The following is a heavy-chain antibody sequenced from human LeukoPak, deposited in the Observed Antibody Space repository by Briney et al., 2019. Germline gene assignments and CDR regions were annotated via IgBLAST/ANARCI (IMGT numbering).Heavy chain of an antibody. V-gene: IGHV3-30-3*01. CDR3: AKDPPLTTY. D-gene: IGHD4-17*01. Sequence: GGSLRLSCAASGFTFSSYAMHWVRQAPGKGLEWVAVISYDGSNKYSADSVKGRFTISRDNSKNTLYLQMNSLRAEDTAVYYCAKDPPLTTYWGQGTLVTVSS. CDR2: ISYDGSNK. CDR1: GFTFSSYA. J-gene: IGHJ4*02.